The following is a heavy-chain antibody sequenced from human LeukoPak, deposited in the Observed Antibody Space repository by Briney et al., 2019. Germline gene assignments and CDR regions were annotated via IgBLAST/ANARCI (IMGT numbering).Heavy chain of an antibody. CDR1: GGSINNYY. Sequence: SETPSLTCTVSGGSINNYYWSWIRQPPGKGLEWIGYIYYSGNANYNPSLKSRVSISVDTSKNQFSVKLSSVTAADTAVYYCARIVPYNYGYIDYWGQGTLVTVSS. CDR2: IYYSGNA. J-gene: IGHJ4*02. V-gene: IGHV4-59*01. CDR3: ARIVPYNYGYIDY. D-gene: IGHD5-18*01.